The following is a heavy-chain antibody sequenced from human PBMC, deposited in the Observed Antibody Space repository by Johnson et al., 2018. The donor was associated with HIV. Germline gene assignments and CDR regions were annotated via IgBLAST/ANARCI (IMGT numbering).Heavy chain of an antibody. D-gene: IGHD3-22*01. J-gene: IGHJ3*02. CDR3: ARGLTMILVDLRGGAFDI. CDR2: ISYDGTDK. V-gene: IGHV3-30*04. Sequence: QVQLVESGGGVVQPGRSLRLSCADSGFTFSSYAIHWVRQAPGKGLEWVAVISYDGTDKYYADSVKGRFTIFRDNSKNTLYLQMNSLRDEDTSVYYCARGLTMILVDLRGGAFDIWGQGTMVTVSS. CDR1: GFTFSSYA.